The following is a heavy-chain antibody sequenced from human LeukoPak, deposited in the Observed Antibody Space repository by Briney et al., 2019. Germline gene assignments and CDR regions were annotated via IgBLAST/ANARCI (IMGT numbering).Heavy chain of an antibody. CDR3: ARDRHDSSGYRLYYCYMDV. CDR1: GFTFSSYS. Sequence: KTGGSLRLSCAASGFTFSSYSMNWVRQAPGKGLEWVSSISSSSSYIYYADSVKGRFTISRDNAKNSLYLQMNSLRAEDTAVYYCARDRHDSSGYRLYYCYMDVWGKGTTVTVSS. CDR2: ISSSSSYI. V-gene: IGHV3-21*01. D-gene: IGHD3-22*01. J-gene: IGHJ6*03.